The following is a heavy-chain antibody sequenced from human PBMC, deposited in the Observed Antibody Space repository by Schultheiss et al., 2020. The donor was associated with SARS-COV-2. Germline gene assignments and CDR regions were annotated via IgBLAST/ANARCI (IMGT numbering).Heavy chain of an antibody. CDR3: ASSFTMVRGVMNY. CDR2: ISGSGGST. Sequence: GGSLRLSCAASGFTFSSYWMHWVRQAPGKGLEWVSAISGSGGSTYYADSVKGRFTISRDNSKNTLYLQMNSLRAEDTAVYYCASSFTMVRGVMNYWGQGTLVTVSS. V-gene: IGHV3-23*01. CDR1: GFTFSSYW. J-gene: IGHJ4*02. D-gene: IGHD3-10*01.